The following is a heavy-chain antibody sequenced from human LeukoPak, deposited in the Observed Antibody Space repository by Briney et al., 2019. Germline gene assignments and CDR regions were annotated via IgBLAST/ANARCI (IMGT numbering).Heavy chain of an antibody. CDR1: GGTFSSYA. Sequence: VASVKVSCKASGGTFSSYAISWVRQAPGQGLEWMGGIIPIFGTANYAQKFQGRVTITADESTSTAYMELSSLRSEDTAVYYCARMGPVAGLDYWGQGTLVTVSS. J-gene: IGHJ4*02. CDR2: IIPIFGTA. D-gene: IGHD6-19*01. CDR3: ARMGPVAGLDY. V-gene: IGHV1-69*13.